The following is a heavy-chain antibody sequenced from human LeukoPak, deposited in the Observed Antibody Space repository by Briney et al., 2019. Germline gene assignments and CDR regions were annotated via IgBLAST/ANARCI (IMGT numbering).Heavy chain of an antibody. D-gene: IGHD6-13*01. CDR3: ARVDSSNWYEYRGYFDY. Sequence: SETLSLTCIVSGGSISSYYWSWIRQPPGKGLEWIGYIYYSGSTNYNPSLKSRVTISVDTSKNQFSLKLSSVTAADTAVYYCARVDSSNWYEYRGYFDYWGQGTLVTVSS. CDR2: IYYSGST. CDR1: GGSISSYY. J-gene: IGHJ4*02. V-gene: IGHV4-59*01.